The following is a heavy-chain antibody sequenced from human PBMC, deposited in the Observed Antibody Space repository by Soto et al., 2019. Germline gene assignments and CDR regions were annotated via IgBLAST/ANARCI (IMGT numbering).Heavy chain of an antibody. J-gene: IGHJ4*02. CDR1: GYAFTNFW. D-gene: IGHD3-10*01. CDR3: ARPGGSGTFYRFDY. CDR2: IYPSNSET. V-gene: IGHV5-51*01. Sequence: GESLKISCTGSGYAFTNFWVAWVRQTPGKGLEWMGIIYPSNSETRYSPPFQGRVTISVDKSTSTSYLQWSSLKASDTAMYHCARPGGSGTFYRFDYWGQGTPVTVSS.